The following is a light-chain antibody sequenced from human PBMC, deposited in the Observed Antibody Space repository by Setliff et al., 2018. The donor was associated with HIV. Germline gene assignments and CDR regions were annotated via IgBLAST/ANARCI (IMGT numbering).Light chain of an antibody. CDR1: PSTIGPGHD. V-gene: IGLV1-40*01. CDR3: SSYTSSGTLFV. J-gene: IGLJ1*01. CDR2: GSR. Sequence: QSVLTQPPSVSGAPGQRVTIFCTGGPSTIGPGHDVHWYQQLPGTAPKLLVYGSRNRPSGVPDRFSGSKSGTTASLTISGLQTEDEADYFCSSYTSSGTLFVFGTGTKVTVL.